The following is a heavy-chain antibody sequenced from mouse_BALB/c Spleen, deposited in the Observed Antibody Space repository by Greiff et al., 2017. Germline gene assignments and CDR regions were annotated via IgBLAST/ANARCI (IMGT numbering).Heavy chain of an antibody. CDR1: GFAFSSYD. Sequence: EVKLVESGGGLVKPGGSLKLSCAASGFAFSSYDMSWVRQTPKKRLEWVAYISSGGGSTYYPDTVKGRFTISRDNAKNTLYLQMSSLKSEDTAMYYCARDARFAYWGQGTLVTVSA. V-gene: IGHV5-12-1*01. CDR2: ISSGGGST. CDR3: ARDARFAY. J-gene: IGHJ3*01.